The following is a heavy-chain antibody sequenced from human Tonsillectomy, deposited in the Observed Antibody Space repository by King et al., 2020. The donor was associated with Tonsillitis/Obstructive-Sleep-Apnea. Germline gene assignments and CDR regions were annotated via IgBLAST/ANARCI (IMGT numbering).Heavy chain of an antibody. V-gene: IGHV3-23*04. CDR2: ISGSGGCV. CDR3: AKALPHCGWYGGGFDE. Sequence: EVQLVESGGGLVQPGGSLRVSCAASGFTFTSYAMSWVRQAPGKGLEWVAAISGSGGCVYYADSVRGRFTISRDNSKDTLYLQMNNLRAEDTAVYYCAKALPHCGWYGGGFDEWGQGTMVTVSS. CDR1: GFTFTSYA. J-gene: IGHJ3*01. D-gene: IGHD6-19*01.